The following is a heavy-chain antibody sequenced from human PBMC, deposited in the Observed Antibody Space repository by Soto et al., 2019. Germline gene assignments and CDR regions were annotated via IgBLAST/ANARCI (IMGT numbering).Heavy chain of an antibody. D-gene: IGHD1-26*01. CDR3: ARHYSGSWDYFDY. CDR2: IYHSGST. J-gene: IGHJ4*02. CDR1: GGSISSSNW. Sequence: SETLSLTCAVSGGSISSSNWWSWVRQPPGKGLEWIGEIYHSGSTNYNPSLKSRVTVSVDTSKNQFSLKLSSVTAADTAVYYCARHYSGSWDYFDYWGQGTLVTVSS. V-gene: IGHV4-4*02.